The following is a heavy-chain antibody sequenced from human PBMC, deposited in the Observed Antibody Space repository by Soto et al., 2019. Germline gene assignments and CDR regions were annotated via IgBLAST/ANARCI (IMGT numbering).Heavy chain of an antibody. V-gene: IGHV4-39*01. Sequence: SETLSLTCTVSGASISVHSYYWTWIRQPPGKGLEWIGSSYYSGTTYFNPSLKSRATISVDTSKNQFSLRLTSVTAADTAIYYCTRRYNWNDNYSDPWGPGALVTVSS. J-gene: IGHJ5*02. D-gene: IGHD1-20*01. CDR3: TRRYNWNDNYSDP. CDR2: SYYSGTT. CDR1: GASISVHSYY.